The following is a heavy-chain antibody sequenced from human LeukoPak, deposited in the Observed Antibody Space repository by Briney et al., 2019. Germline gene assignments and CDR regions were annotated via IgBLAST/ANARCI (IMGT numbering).Heavy chain of an antibody. V-gene: IGHV4-59*01. CDR2: IYHSGST. D-gene: IGHD1-14*01. CDR3: ARETNYRKFDY. CDR1: GGSISSYY. Sequence: PSETLSLTCTVSGGSISSYYWSWIRQPPGKGLEWIGYIYHSGSTNYNPSLKSRVTISVDTSKNQFSLKLSPVTAADTAVYYCARETNYRKFDYWSQGTLVTVSS. J-gene: IGHJ4*02.